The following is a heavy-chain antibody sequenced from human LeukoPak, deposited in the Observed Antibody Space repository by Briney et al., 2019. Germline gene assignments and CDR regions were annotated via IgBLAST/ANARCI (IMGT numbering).Heavy chain of an antibody. CDR1: GYTFTSYY. V-gene: IGHV1-2*02. D-gene: IGHD2-15*01. J-gene: IGHJ5*01. CDR3: ASEANCNGGRCSLQRVAS. Sequence: ASVKVSCKASGYTFTSYYMHWVRQAPGQGLEWMGWIDTSNGATNYAQKFQGRVTISRDTSIGTAYMELTNLISDDTAIYYCASEANCNGGRCSLQRVASWGQEPWSPSPQ. CDR2: IDTSNGAT.